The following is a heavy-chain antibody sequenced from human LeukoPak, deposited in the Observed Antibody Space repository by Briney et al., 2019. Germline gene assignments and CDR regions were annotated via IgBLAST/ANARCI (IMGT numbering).Heavy chain of an antibody. Sequence: SETLSLTCAVYGGSFSGYYWSWIRQPRGKGLEWIGEINHSGSTNYNPSLKSRVTISVDTSKNQISLKLSSVTAADTAVYYCAPRGYSYGFDYWGQGTLVTVSS. CDR1: GGSFSGYY. V-gene: IGHV4-34*01. CDR2: INHSGST. J-gene: IGHJ4*02. CDR3: APRGYSYGFDY. D-gene: IGHD5-18*01.